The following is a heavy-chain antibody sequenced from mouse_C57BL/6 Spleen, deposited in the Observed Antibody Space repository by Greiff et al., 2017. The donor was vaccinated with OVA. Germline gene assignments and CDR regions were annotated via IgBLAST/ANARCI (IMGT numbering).Heavy chain of an antibody. CDR2: INPYNGGT. Sequence: VQLQQSGPVLVKPGASVKMSCKASGYTFTDYYMNWVKQSHGKSLEWIGVINPYNGGTSYNQKFKGKATLTVDKSSSTAYMELNSLSSEYSAVYYCARAPNYYGSSYVDYWGQGTTLTVSS. CDR3: ARAPNYYGSSYVDY. CDR1: GYTFTDYY. D-gene: IGHD1-1*01. J-gene: IGHJ2*01. V-gene: IGHV1-19*01.